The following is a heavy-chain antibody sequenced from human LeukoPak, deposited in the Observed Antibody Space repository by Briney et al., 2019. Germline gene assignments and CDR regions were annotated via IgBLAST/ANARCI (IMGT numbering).Heavy chain of an antibody. Sequence: GGSLRLSCAASGLTFSSYAMSWVRQAPGKGLEWVSAISGSGGSTYYADSVKGRFTISRDNSKNTLYLQMNSLRAEDTAVYYCAKARGRITIFGVVPMDVWGKGTTVTVSS. J-gene: IGHJ6*03. D-gene: IGHD3-3*01. V-gene: IGHV3-23*01. CDR2: ISGSGGST. CDR1: GLTFSSYA. CDR3: AKARGRITIFGVVPMDV.